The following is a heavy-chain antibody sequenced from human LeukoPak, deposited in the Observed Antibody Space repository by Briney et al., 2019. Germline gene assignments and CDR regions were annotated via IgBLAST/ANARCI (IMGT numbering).Heavy chain of an antibody. CDR3: ANHYGSGNYDY. D-gene: IGHD3-10*01. CDR2: ISSSGSAI. V-gene: IGHV3-48*03. Sequence: GGSLRLSCAASGFTLSSYEMYWVRQAPGKGLEWVSYISSSGSAIYYADSVKGRFTISRDNAENSLYLQMNSLSAEDTAVYYCANHYGSGNYDYWGQGTLVTVSS. CDR1: GFTLSSYE. J-gene: IGHJ4*02.